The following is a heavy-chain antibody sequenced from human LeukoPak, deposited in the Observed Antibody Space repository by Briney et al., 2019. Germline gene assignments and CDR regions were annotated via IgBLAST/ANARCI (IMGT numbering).Heavy chain of an antibody. D-gene: IGHD1-26*01. J-gene: IGHJ4*02. CDR1: GFTFGDHT. CDR2: VRTNSYGGTT. V-gene: IGHV3-49*04. Sequence: GESLKISCAASGFTFGDHTLNWVRQAPGKGLEWVGFVRTNSYGGTTDYAASVKGRFTISRDESKTIAYLHMNSLKTDDTAVYYCSRGSTYLNYFHFWGLGTLVTVSS. CDR3: SRGSTYLNYFHF.